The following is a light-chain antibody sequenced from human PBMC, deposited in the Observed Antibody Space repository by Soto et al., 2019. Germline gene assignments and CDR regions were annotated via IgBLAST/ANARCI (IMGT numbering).Light chain of an antibody. V-gene: IGKV3-20*01. CDR1: QSVSSSF. CDR2: RAS. Sequence: EIVLTQSPDTLSLSPGERATLSCRASQSVSSSFLAWYQQKPGQAPRLLIYRASSRATGIPDRFTGSGSGTDFTLTISRLEPEDFVVYYCQQYESSPLTFGGGAKVEIK. CDR3: QQYESSPLT. J-gene: IGKJ4*01.